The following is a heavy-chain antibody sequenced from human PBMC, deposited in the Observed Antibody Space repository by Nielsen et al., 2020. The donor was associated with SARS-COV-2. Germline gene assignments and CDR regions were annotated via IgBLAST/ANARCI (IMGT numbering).Heavy chain of an antibody. CDR3: ARDHRPGGYGMDV. Sequence: GGSLRLSCAASGFSFSTYSMNWVRQAPGKGLEWVSCISSSSAYIYYADSVKGRFTISRDNAKNSLYLQMNSLRVEDTAIYYCARDHRPGGYGMDVWGQGTPVTVSS. J-gene: IGHJ6*02. CDR1: GFSFSTYS. D-gene: IGHD3-10*01. CDR2: ISSSSAYI. V-gene: IGHV3-21*01.